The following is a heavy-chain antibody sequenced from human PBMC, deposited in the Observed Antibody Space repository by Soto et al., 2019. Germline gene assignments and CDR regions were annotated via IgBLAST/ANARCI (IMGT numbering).Heavy chain of an antibody. Sequence: ASVKVSCKASGYTFTSYAMHWVRQAPGQRLEWMGWINAGNGTTKYSQKFQGRVTITTDTSASTAYMELSSLRSEDTAVYYCAREADGVCCRYWGQGTLVTVSS. D-gene: IGHD2-8*01. CDR2: INAGNGTT. CDR3: AREADGVCCRY. CDR1: GYTFTSYA. J-gene: IGHJ4*02. V-gene: IGHV1-3*01.